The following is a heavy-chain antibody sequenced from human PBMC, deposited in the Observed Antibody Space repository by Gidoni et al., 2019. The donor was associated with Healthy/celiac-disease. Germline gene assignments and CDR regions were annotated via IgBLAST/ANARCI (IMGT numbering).Heavy chain of an antibody. V-gene: IGHV3-48*03. CDR2: ISSSGSTI. J-gene: IGHJ6*02. D-gene: IGHD1-1*01. CDR1: GFPFSSYE. Sequence: EVQLVESGGGLVQPGGSLRLSCAASGFPFSSYEMNWVRQAPGKGLEWVSYISSSGSTIYYADSVKGRFTISRDNAKNSLYLQMNSLRAEDTAVYYCARVEYYYYGMDVWGQGTTVTVSS. CDR3: ARVEYYYYGMDV.